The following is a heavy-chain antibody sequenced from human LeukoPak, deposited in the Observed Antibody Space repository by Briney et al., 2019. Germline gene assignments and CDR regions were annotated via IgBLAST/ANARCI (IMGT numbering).Heavy chain of an antibody. CDR1: GFSLSTSGVG. V-gene: IGHV2-5*02. CDR3: AHMIYSNSYFDY. Sequence: SGPTLVKPTQTLTLTCAFSGFSLSTSGVGVGWIRQPPGRALEWLALIYWDDDKRYSPSLKSRLTITKDTSRNQVVLTMTIMDPVDTATYYCAHMIYSNSYFDYWGQGTLVTVSS. D-gene: IGHD4-11*01. J-gene: IGHJ4*02. CDR2: IYWDDDK.